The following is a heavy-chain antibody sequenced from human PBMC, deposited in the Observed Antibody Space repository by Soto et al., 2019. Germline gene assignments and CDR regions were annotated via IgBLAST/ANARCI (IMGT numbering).Heavy chain of an antibody. D-gene: IGHD1-1*01. Sequence: ELQLVASGGGLVQPGGSLRLSCAASGFTVSNNYVRWVRQAPGKGLEWVSLIFGNGDTRYADPVKGRITISRDSSSNTLYLQMNSLRVEDTAVYYCARDGTYNWVGGQGIHVTVSS. CDR2: IFGNGDT. CDR1: GFTVSNNY. CDR3: ARDGTYNWV. J-gene: IGHJ4*02. V-gene: IGHV3-66*01.